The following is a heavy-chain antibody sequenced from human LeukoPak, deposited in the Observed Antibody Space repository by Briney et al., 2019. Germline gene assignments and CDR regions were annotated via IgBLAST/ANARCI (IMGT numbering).Heavy chain of an antibody. CDR2: TSAYNGNT. Sequence: GASVKVSCKTSGYIFVSYGITWVRQAPGQRLEWMGWTSAYNGNTNYAQNFQGRVTLTTDTSTSTAYMELRSLRSDDTAVYYCARVVGATTAQGGRYYFDYWGQGTLATVSS. CDR1: GYIFVSYG. V-gene: IGHV1-18*01. J-gene: IGHJ4*02. CDR3: ARVVGATTAQGGRYYFDY. D-gene: IGHD1-26*01.